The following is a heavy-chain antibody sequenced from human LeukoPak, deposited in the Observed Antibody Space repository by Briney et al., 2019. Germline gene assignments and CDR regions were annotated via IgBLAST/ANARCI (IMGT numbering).Heavy chain of an antibody. J-gene: IGHJ4*02. Sequence: PGGSLRLSCAASGFTFTSYGMHWVRQAPGKGLEWVAVISYDGSNKYYADSVKGRFTISRDNSKNTLYLQMNSLRAEDTAVYYCAKGRADSSSSASFGYWGQGTLVTVSS. D-gene: IGHD6-6*01. V-gene: IGHV3-30*18. CDR1: GFTFTSYG. CDR2: ISYDGSNK. CDR3: AKGRADSSSSASFGY.